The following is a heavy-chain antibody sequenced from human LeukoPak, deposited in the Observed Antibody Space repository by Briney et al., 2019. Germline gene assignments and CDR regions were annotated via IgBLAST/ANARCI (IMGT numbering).Heavy chain of an antibody. J-gene: IGHJ4*02. V-gene: IGHV3-23*01. CDR1: GFTFSSYA. CDR3: ARWSYDSSGYLDY. CDR2: ISSSGGST. D-gene: IGHD3-22*01. Sequence: GGSLRLSCAASGFTFSSYAMSWVRQAPGKGLEWVSAISSSGGSTYYADSVKGRFTISRDNSKNTLYLQMNSLRAEDTAVYYCARWSYDSSGYLDYWGQGTLVTVSS.